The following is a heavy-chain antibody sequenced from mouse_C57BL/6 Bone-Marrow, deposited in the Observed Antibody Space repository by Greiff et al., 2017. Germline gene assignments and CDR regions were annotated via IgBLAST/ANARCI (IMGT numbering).Heavy chain of an antibody. CDR3: ALLYYGNDYYAMDY. V-gene: IGHV5-17*01. CDR2: ISSGSSTI. CDR1: GFTFSDYG. J-gene: IGHJ4*01. Sequence: EVMLVESGGGLVKPGGSLKLSCAASGFTFSDYGMHWVRQAPEKGLGWVAYISSGSSTIYYADTVKGRFTISRDNAKNTLFLQMTSLRSEDTAMYYCALLYYGNDYYAMDYWGQGTSGTVSS. D-gene: IGHD2-1*01.